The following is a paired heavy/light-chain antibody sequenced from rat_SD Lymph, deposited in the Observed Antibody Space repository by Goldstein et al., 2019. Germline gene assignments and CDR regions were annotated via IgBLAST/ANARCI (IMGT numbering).Heavy chain of an antibody. CDR1: GFTFSSYG. J-gene: IGHJ2*01. CDR3: ARGSYP. V-gene: IGHV5-62*01. CDR2: ISSSSGT. D-gene: IGHD1-7*01. Sequence: VQLVESGGGLVQPGKSLKLSCSASGFTFSSYGMHWIRQAPGKGLDWVAYISSSSGTVYADAVKGRFTISRDNAKNTLYLQLNSLKSEDTAIYYCARGSYPWGQGVMVTVSS.
Light chain of an antibody. Sequence: DVVLTQTPPTSSATIGQSVSISCRSSQSLLDSDGNTYLYWYLQRPSQSPQLLIYLVSKLGSGVPNRFSGSGSGTDFTLKISGVEAEDLGVYYCVQGTHDPLTFGSGTKLEIK. V-gene: IGKV2S22*01. CDR1: QSLLDSDGNTY. CDR2: LVS. J-gene: IGKJ5*01. CDR3: VQGTHDPLT.